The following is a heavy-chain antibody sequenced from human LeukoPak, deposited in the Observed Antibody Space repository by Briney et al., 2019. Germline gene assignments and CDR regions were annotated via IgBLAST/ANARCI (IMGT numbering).Heavy chain of an antibody. D-gene: IGHD6-19*01. Sequence: PGGSLRLSCAASGFTFSSYGMHWVRQAPGKGLEWVAVISYDGSNKYYADSVKGRFTISRDNSKNTLYLQMNSLRAEDTAVYYCATDLSSGWYSGFDYWGQGTLVTVSS. CDR3: ATDLSSGWYSGFDY. CDR1: GFTFSSYG. J-gene: IGHJ4*02. CDR2: ISYDGSNK. V-gene: IGHV3-30*03.